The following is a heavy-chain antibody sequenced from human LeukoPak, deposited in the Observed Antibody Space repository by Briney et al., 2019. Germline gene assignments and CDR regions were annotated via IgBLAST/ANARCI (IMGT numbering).Heavy chain of an antibody. CDR1: GFTFSSYA. CDR2: ISGSGGST. Sequence: PGGSLRLSCAASGFTFSSYAMSWVRQAPGKGLEWVSAISGSGGSTYYADSVKGRFTISRDNSKNTLYLQMNSLRAEDTAVYYCPKVVVEYSSSWSHLDYWGQGTLVTVSS. CDR3: PKVVVEYSSSWSHLDY. V-gene: IGHV3-23*01. J-gene: IGHJ4*02. D-gene: IGHD6-13*01.